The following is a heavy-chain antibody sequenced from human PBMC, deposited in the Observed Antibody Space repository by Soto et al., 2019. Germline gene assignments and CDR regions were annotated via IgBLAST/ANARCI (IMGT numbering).Heavy chain of an antibody. V-gene: IGHV3-48*02. CDR3: ASALGTGGQWLVRYYYGMDV. CDR1: GFTFSSYS. Sequence: EVQLVESGGGLVQPGGSLRLSCAASGFTFSSYSMNWVRQAPGKGLEWVSYISSSSSTIYYADSVKGRFTISRDNAKNLQYLHMNSLRDEDTAVYYCASALGTGGQWLVRYYYGMDVWGQGTTVTVSS. J-gene: IGHJ6*02. D-gene: IGHD6-19*01. CDR2: ISSSSSTI.